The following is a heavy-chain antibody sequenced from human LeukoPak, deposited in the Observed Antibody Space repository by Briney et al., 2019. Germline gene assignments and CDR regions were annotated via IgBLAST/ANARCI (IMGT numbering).Heavy chain of an antibody. Sequence: ASVKVSCKASGGTFSSYAISWVRQAPGQGLEWMGGIIPIFGTANYAQKFQGRVTITTDESTSTAYMELSSLRSEDTAVYYCAGGGEDFWSGYYKFDYWGQGTLVTVSS. CDR1: GGTFSSYA. D-gene: IGHD3-3*01. CDR3: AGGGEDFWSGYYKFDY. V-gene: IGHV1-69*05. CDR2: IIPIFGTA. J-gene: IGHJ4*02.